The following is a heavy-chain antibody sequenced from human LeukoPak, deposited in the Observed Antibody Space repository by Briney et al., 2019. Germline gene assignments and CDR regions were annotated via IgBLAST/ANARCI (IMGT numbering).Heavy chain of an antibody. J-gene: IGHJ4*02. CDR2: INSDGSST. CDR1: GFTFSSYW. Sequence: GGSLRLSCAASGFTFSSYWMHWVRQAPGKGLVWVSRINSDGSSTSYADSVKGRFTISRDNSKNTLFLQMNSLRAEDTAIYYSAKDHTIDKWHQTTGLDYWGQGSLVTVSS. V-gene: IGHV3-74*01. CDR3: AKDHTIDKWHQTTGLDY. D-gene: IGHD3-3*01.